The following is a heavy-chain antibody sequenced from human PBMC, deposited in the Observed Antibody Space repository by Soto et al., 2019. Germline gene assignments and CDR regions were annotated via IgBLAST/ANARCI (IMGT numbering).Heavy chain of an antibody. CDR3: VRGYCTSSASCEGDFQH. D-gene: IGHD2-2*01. CDR2: IAPIGGNT. J-gene: IGHJ1*01. CDR1: GYTFTTYH. V-gene: IGHV1-46*01. Sequence: QVQLEQSGAEVKEPGASVKISCKASGYTFTTYHIHWVRQAPGQGLDWMGMIAPIGGNTGYARKFQDRVAMTRDTSTGTADIEVNSLRFDDTAMYFCVRGYCTSSASCEGDFQHWGQCTLVTVSS.